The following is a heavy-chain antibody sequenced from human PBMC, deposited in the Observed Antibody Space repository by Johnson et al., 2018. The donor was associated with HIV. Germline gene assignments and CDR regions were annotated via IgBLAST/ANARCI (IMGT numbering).Heavy chain of an antibody. V-gene: IGHV3-30*04. CDR1: GFTFSSYA. J-gene: IGHJ3*02. Sequence: QMQLVESGGGVVQPGRSLRLSCAASGFTFSSYAMPWVRQAPGTGLEWVAVISFDGSNEHSADSVRGRSTISSANSENSLYLQMNSLRAEDTAVYYCARGSRYTYDNDDVHLLHAFDIWGQGTMVTVSS. D-gene: IGHD3-16*01. CDR3: ARGSRYTYDNDDVHLLHAFDI. CDR2: ISFDGSNE.